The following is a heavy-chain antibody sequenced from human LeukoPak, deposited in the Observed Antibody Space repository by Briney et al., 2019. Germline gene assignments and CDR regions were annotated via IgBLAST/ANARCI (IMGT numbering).Heavy chain of an antibody. V-gene: IGHV3-23*01. CDR1: GFKFSDHY. CDR3: AKDGYCSGGSCMDAFDI. CDR2: IIGSGGYT. Sequence: GGSLRLSCAASGFKFSDHYIGWVRQAPGKGLEWVSIIIGSGGYTVYADSVKGRFTISRDNSKNTLYLQMNSLRVEDTAVYDCAKDGYCSGGSCMDAFDIWGQGTMVTVSA. D-gene: IGHD2-15*01. J-gene: IGHJ3*02.